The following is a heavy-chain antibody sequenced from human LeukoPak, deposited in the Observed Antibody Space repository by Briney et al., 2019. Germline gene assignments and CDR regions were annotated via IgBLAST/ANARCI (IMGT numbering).Heavy chain of an antibody. D-gene: IGHD6-19*01. CDR3: ARDSSGWFDN. J-gene: IGHJ5*02. V-gene: IGHV3-53*01. Sequence: PGGSLRLSCAASGFTVSTNYMSWVRQAPGRGLEWVSVIYAGGTTYYADSVRGRFTISRDNSKNTLYLQMNSLRDEDTAVYYCARDSSGWFDNWGQGALVTVSS. CDR2: IYAGGTT. CDR1: GFTVSTNY.